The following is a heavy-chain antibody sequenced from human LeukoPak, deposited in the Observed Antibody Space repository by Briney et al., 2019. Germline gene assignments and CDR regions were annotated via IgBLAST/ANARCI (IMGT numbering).Heavy chain of an antibody. J-gene: IGHJ4*02. CDR1: GFTVSSNY. D-gene: IGHD3-22*01. CDR2: IYSGGST. Sequence: PGGSLRLSCAASGFTVSSNYMSWVRQAPGKGLEWVSVIYSGGSTYYADSVKGRFTISRDNSKNTLYLQMNSLRAEDTAVYYCAREIAPPNYYDSSGLGYWGQGTLVTVSS. CDR3: AREIAPPNYYDSSGLGY. V-gene: IGHV3-53*01.